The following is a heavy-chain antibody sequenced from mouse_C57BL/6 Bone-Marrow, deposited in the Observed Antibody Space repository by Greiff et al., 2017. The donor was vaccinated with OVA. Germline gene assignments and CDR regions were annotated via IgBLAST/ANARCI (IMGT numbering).Heavy chain of an antibody. J-gene: IGHJ2*01. CDR3: ARVYYYGRDFDY. D-gene: IGHD1-1*01. V-gene: IGHV1-19*01. Sequence: EVKVVESGPVLVKPGASVKMSCKASGYTFTDYYMNWVKQSHGKSLEWIGVINPYNGGTSYNQKFKGKATLTVDKSSSTAYMELNSLTSEDSAVYYCARVYYYGRDFDYWGQGTTLTVSS. CDR1: GYTFTDYY. CDR2: INPYNGGT.